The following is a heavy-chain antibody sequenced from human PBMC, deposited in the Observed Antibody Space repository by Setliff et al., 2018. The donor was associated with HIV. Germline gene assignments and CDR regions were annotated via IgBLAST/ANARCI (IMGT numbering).Heavy chain of an antibody. D-gene: IGHD5-12*01. CDR2: FYTSGST. Sequence: SETLSLTCTVSGGSINTYYWSWIRQPAGKGLEWIGRFYTSGSTNYNPSLKSRVTISVDTSKNQFSLKLRSVTAADTAVYYCARTYTGHDSRSLYLAYWGQGTLVTVSS. CDR3: ARTYTGHDSRSLYLAY. V-gene: IGHV4-4*07. CDR1: GGSINTYY. J-gene: IGHJ4*02.